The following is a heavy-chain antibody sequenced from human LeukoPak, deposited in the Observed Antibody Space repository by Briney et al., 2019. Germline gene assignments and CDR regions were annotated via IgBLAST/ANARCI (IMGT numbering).Heavy chain of an antibody. Sequence: SGTLSLTCTVSGGSISPYYWSWIRQPPGKGLESIGYIYYTGSGSTSHNPSLKSRVTISVDTSKNQFSLNLNSVTAADTAVYYCARHAVYAGSGWAFVYWGQGTLVTVFS. CDR2: IYYTGSGST. CDR1: GGSISPYY. V-gene: IGHV4-59*08. J-gene: IGHJ4*02. CDR3: ARHAVYAGSGWAFVY. D-gene: IGHD6-19*01.